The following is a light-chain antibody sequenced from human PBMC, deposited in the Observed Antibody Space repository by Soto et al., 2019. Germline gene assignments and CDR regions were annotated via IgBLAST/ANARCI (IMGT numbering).Light chain of an antibody. V-gene: IGLV1-40*01. J-gene: IGLJ2*01. CDR1: SSNIGAGYD. CDR2: GNS. CDR3: QSYDSSLSGRVI. Sequence: QSVLTQPPSVSGAPGQRVTVSCTGSSSNIGAGYDVHWYQQLPGTAPKVLIYGNSNRPSGVPDRFSGSKSGTSASLAITGLQAKDEADYYCQSYDSSLSGRVIFGGGTKLTVL.